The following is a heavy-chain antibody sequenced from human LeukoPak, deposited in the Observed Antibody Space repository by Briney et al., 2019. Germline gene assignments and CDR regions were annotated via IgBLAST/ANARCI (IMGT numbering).Heavy chain of an antibody. J-gene: IGHJ4*02. CDR1: GFTVNSNF. V-gene: IGHV3-53*01. CDR2: IYSGGST. Sequence: GGSLRLSCAASGFTVNSNFMNWVRQAPGKGLEWVSVIYSGGSTYYADSVKGRFTISRDNSKNTLYLQMNSLRAEDTAVYYCARYPASKFDYWGQGTLVTVSS. CDR3: ARYPASKFDY.